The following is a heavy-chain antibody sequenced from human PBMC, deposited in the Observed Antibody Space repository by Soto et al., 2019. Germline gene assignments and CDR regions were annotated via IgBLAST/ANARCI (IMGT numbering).Heavy chain of an antibody. D-gene: IGHD4-17*01. CDR1: GYTLTELS. CDR2: FDPEDGET. V-gene: IGHV1-24*01. CDR3: ATAWDDYGDYVFEY. J-gene: IGHJ4*02. Sequence: ASVKVSCKVSGYTLTELSMHWVRQAPGKGLEWMGGFDPEDGETIYAQKFQGRVTMTEDTSTDTAYMELSSLRSEDTAVYYCATAWDDYGDYVFEYWGQGTLVTVSS.